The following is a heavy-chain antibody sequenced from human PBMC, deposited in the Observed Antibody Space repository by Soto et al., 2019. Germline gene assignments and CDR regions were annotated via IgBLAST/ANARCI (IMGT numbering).Heavy chain of an antibody. Sequence: ASVKGSCKVSGYTLPELFMPWVRQAPGKGLEWMGWINAGNGNTKYSQKFQGRVTITRDTSASTAYMELSSLRSEDTAVYYCARDLGGWPDYWGQGTLVTVSS. D-gene: IGHD2-15*01. CDR2: INAGNGNT. CDR3: ARDLGGWPDY. CDR1: GYTLPELF. J-gene: IGHJ4*02. V-gene: IGHV1-3*01.